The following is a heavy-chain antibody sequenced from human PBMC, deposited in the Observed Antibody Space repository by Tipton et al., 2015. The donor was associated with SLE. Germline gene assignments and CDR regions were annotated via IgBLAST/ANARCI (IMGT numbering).Heavy chain of an antibody. D-gene: IGHD6-6*01. CDR3: ARRRYSSSSRPYWYFDL. J-gene: IGHJ2*01. Sequence: LRLSCTVSGGSISSYYWSWIRQPPGKGLEWIGYIYYSGSTNYNPSLKSRVTISVDTSKNQFSLKLSSVTAADTAVYYCARRRYSSSSRPYWYFDLWGRGTLVTVSS. CDR2: IYYSGST. CDR1: GGSISSYY. V-gene: IGHV4-59*08.